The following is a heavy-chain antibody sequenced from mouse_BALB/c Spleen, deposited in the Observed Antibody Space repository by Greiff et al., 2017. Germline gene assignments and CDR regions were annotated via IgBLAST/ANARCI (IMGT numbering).Heavy chain of an antibody. CDR1: GFTFSSYT. CDR3: ARSIYDGLFAY. V-gene: IGHV5-9*03. Sequence: DVMLVESGGGLVKPGGSLKLSCAASGFTFSSYTMSWVRQTPEKRLEWVATISSGGGNTYYPDSVKGRFTISRDNAKNNLYLQMSSLRSEDTALYYCARSIYDGLFAYWGQGTLVTVSA. CDR2: ISSGGGNT. D-gene: IGHD2-3*01. J-gene: IGHJ3*01.